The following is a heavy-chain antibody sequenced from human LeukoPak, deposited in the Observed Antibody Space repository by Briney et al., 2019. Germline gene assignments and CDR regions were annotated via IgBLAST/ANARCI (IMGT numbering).Heavy chain of an antibody. CDR2: IWYDGSNK. CDR1: GFTFSSYG. J-gene: IGHJ2*01. Sequence: PGGSLRLSCAASGFTFSSYGMHWVRQAPGKGLEWVAIIWYDGSNKYYTDSVKGRFTISRDNSKSTLYLQMNSLRAEDTAVYYCASLPGGRTAALEFDLRGRGTLVTVSS. D-gene: IGHD6-13*01. V-gene: IGHV3-33*01. CDR3: ASLPGGRTAALEFDL.